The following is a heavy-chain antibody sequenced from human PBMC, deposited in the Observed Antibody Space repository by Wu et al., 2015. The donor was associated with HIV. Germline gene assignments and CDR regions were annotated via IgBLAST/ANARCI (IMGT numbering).Heavy chain of an antibody. CDR1: GGTFSRSG. Sequence: QVQLVQSGAEVRKPGSSVKVSCKASGGTFSRSGFSWVRQVPGQGFEWMGRIIPIHGAANYAQKFEGRVTITADESTSTAYMDLSSLTSEDTAVYYCARGYYDSSGYPGENWFDPWGQGTLVTVSS. J-gene: IGHJ5*02. D-gene: IGHD3-22*01. CDR2: IIPIHGAA. CDR3: ARGYYDSSGYPGENWFDP. V-gene: IGHV1-69*11.